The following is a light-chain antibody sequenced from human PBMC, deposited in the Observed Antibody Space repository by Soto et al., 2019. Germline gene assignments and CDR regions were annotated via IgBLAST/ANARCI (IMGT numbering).Light chain of an antibody. J-gene: IGKJ4*01. CDR1: QDVGSK. Sequence: IGFTQSPATLSLSPGERATLSCRASQDVGSKLAWYQQKPGQAPRLLIYGATTRATGIPARFSGSGSGTQFTLTISSLQSEDYAVYYCQQYNNLPRTFGGGTKVDI. CDR3: QQYNNLPRT. V-gene: IGKV3-15*01. CDR2: GAT.